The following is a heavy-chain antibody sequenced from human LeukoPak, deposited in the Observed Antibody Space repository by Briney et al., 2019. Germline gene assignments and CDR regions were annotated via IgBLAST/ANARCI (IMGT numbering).Heavy chain of an antibody. J-gene: IGHJ4*02. CDR3: ARLVGLRFSEGNPRYFDY. Sequence: TGESLKISCKGSGYSFTSYWIGWVRQMPGKGLEWMGIIYPGDSDTRYSPSFQGQVTISADKSISTAYLQWSSLKASDTAMYYCARLVGLRFSEGNPRYFDYWGQGTLVTVSS. CDR2: IYPGDSDT. CDR1: GYSFTSYW. V-gene: IGHV5-51*01. D-gene: IGHD3-3*01.